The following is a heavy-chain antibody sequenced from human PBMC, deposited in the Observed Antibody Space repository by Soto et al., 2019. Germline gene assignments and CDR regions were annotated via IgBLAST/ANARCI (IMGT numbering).Heavy chain of an antibody. CDR3: ASSYGSGSYYNGGY. Sequence: VQLVQSGAEVKQPGASVKVSCKASGYTFTSYDINWVRQATGQGLEWMGWMNPNSGNTGYAQKFQGRVTMTRNTSISTAYMELSSLISEDTAVYYCASSYGSGSYYNGGYWGQGTLVTVSS. D-gene: IGHD3-10*01. CDR1: GYTFTSYD. J-gene: IGHJ4*02. CDR2: MNPNSGNT. V-gene: IGHV1-8*01.